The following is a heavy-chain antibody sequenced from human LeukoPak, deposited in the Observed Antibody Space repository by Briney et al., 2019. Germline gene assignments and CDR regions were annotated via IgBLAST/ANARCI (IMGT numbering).Heavy chain of an antibody. CDR1: GFTFTNHG. J-gene: IGHJ6*03. CDR2: ISGSGYNT. CDR3: AKGAEEGVVITAVYYYYMDV. Sequence: GGSLRLSCVASGFTFTNHGMSWVRQTPGKGLEWVSTISGSGYNTYYADSVKGRFTISRDSSKNTLFLQMNGLRPEDTAVYYCAKGAEEGVVITAVYYYYMDVWGTGTTVTVSS. D-gene: IGHD3-22*01. V-gene: IGHV3-23*01.